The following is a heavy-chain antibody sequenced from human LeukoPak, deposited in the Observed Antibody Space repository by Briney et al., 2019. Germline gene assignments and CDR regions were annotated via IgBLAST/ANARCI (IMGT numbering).Heavy chain of an antibody. Sequence: GGSLRLSCAASGFTFSSYAMSWVRQAPGKGLEWVSAISGSGGSTYYADSVKGRFTISRDNPKNTLYLQMNSLRAEDTAVYYCAKAGYDTLTGYYVWGQGTLVTVSS. V-gene: IGHV3-23*01. J-gene: IGHJ4*02. D-gene: IGHD3-9*01. CDR2: ISGSGGST. CDR1: GFTFSSYA. CDR3: AKAGYDTLTGYYV.